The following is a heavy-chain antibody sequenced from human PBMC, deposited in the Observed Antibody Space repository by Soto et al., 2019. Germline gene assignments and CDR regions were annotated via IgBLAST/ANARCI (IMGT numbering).Heavy chain of an antibody. CDR3: AKPPHLRFLSDYYMDV. D-gene: IGHD3-3*01. J-gene: IGHJ6*03. CDR1: GFTFSSYS. CDR2: ISSSIYI. Sequence: GGSLRLSCAASGFTFSSYSMNWVRQAPGKGLEWVSSISSSIYIYYADSVKGRFTISRDNAKNSLYLQMNSLRAEDTAVYYCAKPPHLRFLSDYYMDVWGKGTTVTVSS. V-gene: IGHV3-21*04.